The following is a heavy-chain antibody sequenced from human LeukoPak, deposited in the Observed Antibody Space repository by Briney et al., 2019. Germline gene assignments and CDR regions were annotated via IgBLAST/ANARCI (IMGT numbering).Heavy chain of an antibody. D-gene: IGHD3-16*02. Sequence: PSETLSLTCTVSGGSISGYFWSWIRQPAGKGLEWIGRIYATGTTNYNPSLKSRVTMSVDTSKNQLLLNLTTVLAADTAVVYFGREGGGSNRCLDWGQGTLVTVSS. CDR3: GREGGGSNRCLD. CDR1: GGSISGYF. V-gene: IGHV4-4*07. CDR2: IYATGTT. J-gene: IGHJ1*01.